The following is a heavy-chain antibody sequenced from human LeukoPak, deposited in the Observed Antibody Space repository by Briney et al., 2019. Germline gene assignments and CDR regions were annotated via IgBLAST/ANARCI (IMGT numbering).Heavy chain of an antibody. Sequence: SETLSLTCTVSGGSISSYYWSWIRQPAGKGLEWIGRIYSTGSTNYNPSLKSRVTMSVDTSKNQFSLRLRSVTAADTAVYYCARQIASAGTGGFDFWGQGAPVPVSS. J-gene: IGHJ4*02. CDR2: IYSTGST. CDR1: GGSISSYY. D-gene: IGHD6-13*01. CDR3: ARQIASAGTGGFDF. V-gene: IGHV4-4*07.